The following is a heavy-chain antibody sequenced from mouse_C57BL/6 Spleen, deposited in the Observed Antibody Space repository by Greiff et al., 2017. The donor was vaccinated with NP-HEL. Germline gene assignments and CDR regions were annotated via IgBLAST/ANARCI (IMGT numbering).Heavy chain of an antibody. J-gene: IGHJ2*01. CDR2: IDPSDSYT. D-gene: IGHD1-1*01. V-gene: IGHV1-69*01. CDR1: GYTFTSYW. CDR3: ARSTVVAPIDY. Sequence: QVQLQQPGAELVMPGASVKLSCKASGYTFTSYWMHWVKQRPGQGLEWIGEIDPSDSYTNYNQKFQGKSTLTVDKSSSNAYLQLSSLTSEDSAVYYCARSTVVAPIDYWGQGTTLTVSS.